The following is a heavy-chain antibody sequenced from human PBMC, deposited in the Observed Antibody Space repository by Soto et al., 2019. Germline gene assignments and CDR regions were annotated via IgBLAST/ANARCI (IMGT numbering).Heavy chain of an antibody. Sequence: PSETLSLTCTVSGGSISSYYWSWIRQPPGKGLEWIGYIYYSGSTNYNPSLKSRVTIAVDTSKNQFSLKLSSVTAADTAVYYCAREKGTGYYYGMDVWGQGTTVTVSS. D-gene: IGHD1-1*01. V-gene: IGHV4-59*01. CDR1: GGSISSYY. CDR2: IYYSGST. CDR3: AREKGTGYYYGMDV. J-gene: IGHJ6*02.